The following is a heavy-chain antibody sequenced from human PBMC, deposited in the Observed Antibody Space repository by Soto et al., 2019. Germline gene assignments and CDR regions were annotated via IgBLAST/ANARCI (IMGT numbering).Heavy chain of an antibody. D-gene: IGHD3-10*01. V-gene: IGHV1-18*01. CDR3: ARDLSPYGSGPYGYFDL. Sequence: QVQLVQSGAEVKKPGASVKVSCKASGYTFTSYGISWVRQAPGQGLEWMGWISAYYGNTNYAQKLQGRVTMTTDTSTSTAYMELRSLRSDDTAVYYCARDLSPYGSGPYGYFDLWGRGTLVTVSS. CDR2: ISAYYGNT. J-gene: IGHJ2*01. CDR1: GYTFTSYG.